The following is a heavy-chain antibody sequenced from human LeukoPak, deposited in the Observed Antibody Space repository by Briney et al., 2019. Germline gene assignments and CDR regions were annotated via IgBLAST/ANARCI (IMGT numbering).Heavy chain of an antibody. D-gene: IGHD3-22*01. V-gene: IGHV4-59*11. CDR2: IFYVGST. J-gene: IGHJ3*02. Sequence: SETLSLTCTVSGDSIGSHYWSWIRQPPGKGLEWIGYIFYVGSTNYNPSLKSRVTISVDTSKNQFSLKLNSVTAADTAVYCCARDYYDSRGEAFDIWGQGTMVTLSS. CDR1: GDSIGSHY. CDR3: ARDYYDSRGEAFDI.